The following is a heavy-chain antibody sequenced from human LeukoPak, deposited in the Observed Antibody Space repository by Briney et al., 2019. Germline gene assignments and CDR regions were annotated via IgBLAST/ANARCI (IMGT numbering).Heavy chain of an antibody. V-gene: IGHV1-8*01. CDR1: GYTFTSYD. D-gene: IGHD2-2*01. CDR2: MNPNSGST. J-gene: IGHJ5*02. Sequence: GASVKVSCKASGYTFTSYDINWVRQATGQGLEWMGWMNPNSGSTGYAQKFQGRVTMTRNTSISTAYMELSSLRSEDTAVYYCARGPSRVVVPAAIFPPPWGQGTLVTVSS. CDR3: ARGPSRVVVPAAIFPPP.